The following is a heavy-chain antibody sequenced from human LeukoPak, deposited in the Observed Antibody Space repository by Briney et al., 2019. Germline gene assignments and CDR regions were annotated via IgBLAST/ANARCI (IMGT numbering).Heavy chain of an antibody. Sequence: GGSLRLSCAASEFTFSSYSMNWVRQAPGKGLEWVLYISSSSSTIYYADSVKGRFTISRDNAKNSLYLQMNSLRDEDTAVYYCARDQTPHYYDSSGYYRNDAFDIWGQGTMVTVSS. V-gene: IGHV3-48*02. J-gene: IGHJ3*02. D-gene: IGHD3-22*01. CDR2: ISSSSSTI. CDR3: ARDQTPHYYDSSGYYRNDAFDI. CDR1: EFTFSSYS.